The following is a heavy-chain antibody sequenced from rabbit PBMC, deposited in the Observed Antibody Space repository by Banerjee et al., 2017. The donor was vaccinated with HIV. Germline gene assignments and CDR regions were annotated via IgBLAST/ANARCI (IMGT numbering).Heavy chain of an antibody. CDR3: ASADASGTAYGASRL. Sequence: QQQLEESGGGLVKPGGTLTLTCKASGIDFSSYYYMCWVRQAPGKGLEWIACIYTGSSGYTYYASWAKGRFTISKTSSTTVTLQMTSLTAADTATYFCASADASGTAYGASRLWGPGTLVTVS. V-gene: IGHV1S45*01. J-gene: IGHJ4*01. CDR2: IYTGSSGYT. CDR1: GIDFSSYYY. D-gene: IGHD1-1*01.